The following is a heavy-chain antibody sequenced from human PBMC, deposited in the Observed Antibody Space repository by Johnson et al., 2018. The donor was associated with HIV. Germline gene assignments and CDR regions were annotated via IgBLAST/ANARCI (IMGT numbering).Heavy chain of an antibody. Sequence: QVQLVESGGGLVQPGRSLRLSCAASGFTFSSYGMHWVRQAPGKGLEWVAVISYDGSNKYYADSVKGRFTISRDNSKNTLYLQMNSLRAEDTAVYYCARTRVGAFDIWGQGTMVTVSS. D-gene: IGHD4-23*01. CDR3: ARTRVGAFDI. CDR2: ISYDGSNK. CDR1: GFTFSSYG. V-gene: IGHV3-30*03. J-gene: IGHJ3*02.